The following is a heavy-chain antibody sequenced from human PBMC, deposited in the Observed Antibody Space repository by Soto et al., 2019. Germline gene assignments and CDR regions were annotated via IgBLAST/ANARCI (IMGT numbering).Heavy chain of an antibody. V-gene: IGHV3-21*01. Sequence: PGGSLRLSCAASGFTFSSYSMKWVRQAPGKGLEWVSSISSSSSYIYYADSVKGRFTISRDNAKNSLYLQMNSLRAEDTAVYYCASTPRSIAAAGLYYWGQGTLVTVSS. CDR3: ASTPRSIAAAGLYY. J-gene: IGHJ4*02. D-gene: IGHD6-13*01. CDR1: GFTFSSYS. CDR2: ISSSSSYI.